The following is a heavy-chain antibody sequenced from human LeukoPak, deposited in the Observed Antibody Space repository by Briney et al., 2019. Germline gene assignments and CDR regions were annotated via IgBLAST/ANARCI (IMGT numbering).Heavy chain of an antibody. CDR1: GDSVSSNSAA. CDR2: TYYRSKWYN. Sequence: SQTLSLTCAISGDSVSSNSAAWNWIRQSPSRSLEWLGRTYYRSKWYNDYAVSVKSRITINPDTSKNQFSLQLNSVTPEDTAVYYCARGDLLWFGELFTSYYGMDVWGQGTTVTVSS. D-gene: IGHD3-10*01. CDR3: ARGDLLWFGELFTSYYGMDV. V-gene: IGHV6-1*01. J-gene: IGHJ6*02.